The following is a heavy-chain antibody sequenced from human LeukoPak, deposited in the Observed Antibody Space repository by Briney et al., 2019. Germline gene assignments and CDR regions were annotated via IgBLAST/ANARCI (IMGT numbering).Heavy chain of an antibody. J-gene: IGHJ5*02. CDR3: ARRVLIASSNWLDP. CDR2: INHSGST. V-gene: IGHV4-34*01. CDR1: GGTFSGYY. Sequence: SSETLSLTCAVYGGTFSGYYWSWIRQPPGKGLEWIGEINHSGSTNYNPSLKSRVTISVDTSKIKFSLKLSSVTAADTAVYYCARRVLIASSNWLDPWGQGTLVTVSS. D-gene: IGHD2-21*01.